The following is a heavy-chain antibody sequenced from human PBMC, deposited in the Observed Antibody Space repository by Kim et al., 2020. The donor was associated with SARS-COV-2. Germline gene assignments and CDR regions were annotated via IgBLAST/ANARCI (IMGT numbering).Heavy chain of an antibody. CDR1: GCTFSRHA. CDR2: IIPICDET. CDR3: TSGRYTRYECMRILTYSFVDV. J-gene: IGHJ6*02. V-gene: IGHV1-69*13. D-gene: IGHD5-18*01. Sequence: SVKVSCKASGCTFSRHAFSWVRQAPGQGLEWMGWIIPICDETSYAPKLQGRVTITGDESTTTAYMQLSSLTFEDTAVYYCTSGRYTRYECMRILTYSFVDVWGPGTPVSVSS.